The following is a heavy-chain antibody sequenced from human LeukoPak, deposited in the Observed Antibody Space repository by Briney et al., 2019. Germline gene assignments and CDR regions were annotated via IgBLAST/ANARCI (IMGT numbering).Heavy chain of an antibody. V-gene: IGHV3-53*01. CDR3: ASGSGSYRTPYYYMDV. D-gene: IGHD3-10*01. Sequence: PGGSLRLSCAASGFTMSSHGMTWVRQAPGKGLEWVSVIYSGGSTYYADSVKGRFTISRDNSKNTLYLQMNSLRAEDTAVYYCASGSGSYRTPYYYMDVWGTGTTVTVSS. CDR2: IYSGGST. J-gene: IGHJ6*03. CDR1: GFTMSSHG.